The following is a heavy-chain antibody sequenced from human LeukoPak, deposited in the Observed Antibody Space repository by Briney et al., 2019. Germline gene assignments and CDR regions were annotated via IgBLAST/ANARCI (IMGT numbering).Heavy chain of an antibody. CDR3: ATGYSSGWYGRLDY. CDR2: IRYDGSNK. Sequence: QTGGSLRLSCAASGFTFSSYGMHWVRQAPGKGLEWVAFIRYDGSNKYYADSVKARFTLSRDNSKNTMYLQMSTLRAEDTAVYYCATGYSSGWYGRLDYWGQGTLVTVSS. V-gene: IGHV3-30*02. J-gene: IGHJ4*02. CDR1: GFTFSSYG. D-gene: IGHD6-19*01.